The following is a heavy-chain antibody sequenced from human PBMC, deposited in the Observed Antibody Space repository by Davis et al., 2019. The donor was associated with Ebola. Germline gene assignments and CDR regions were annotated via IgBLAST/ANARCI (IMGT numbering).Heavy chain of an antibody. CDR3: ARHLGSGSYHIDS. D-gene: IGHD3-10*01. J-gene: IGHJ4*02. Sequence: SETLSLTCTVSGGSIRSHYWSWIRQHPGKGLEWIGYIYYSGSTTYNPSLRSRFTISVETSQNQLSLKLTSVTAADTAVYYCARHLGSGSYHIDSWGQGTLVTVSS. V-gene: IGHV4-59*06. CDR2: IYYSGST. CDR1: GGSIRSHY.